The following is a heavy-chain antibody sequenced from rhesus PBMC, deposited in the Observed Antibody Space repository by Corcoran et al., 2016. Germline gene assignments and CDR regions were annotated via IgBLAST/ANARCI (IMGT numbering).Heavy chain of an antibody. CDR3: ARDGNWGFFDY. V-gene: IGHV4-122*02. J-gene: IGHJ4*01. CDR1: AGSISSGYYY. CDR2: ITYSGST. Sequence: QVQLQESGPGLVKPSETLSLTCAVSAGSISSGYYYWSWIRQPPGKGLEWIGYITYSGSTSYNPSLKSRVTISRDTSKNQFSLKLSSVTAADTAVYYCARDGNWGFFDYWGQGVLVTVSS. D-gene: IGHD7-45*01.